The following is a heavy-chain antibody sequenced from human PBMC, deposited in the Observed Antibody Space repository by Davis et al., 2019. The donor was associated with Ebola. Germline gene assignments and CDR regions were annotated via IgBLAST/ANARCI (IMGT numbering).Heavy chain of an antibody. V-gene: IGHV3-66*04. CDR3: ATHTFYYYAMDV. CDR1: GFTVSSSY. CDR2: IYSGGAP. J-gene: IGHJ6*02. Sequence: GGSLRLSCVASGFTVSSSYMNWVRQAPGKGLEWVSVIYSGGAPHYADSVKGRFTISRDNTKNTLNLQMSSLRAEDTAVYYCATHTFYYYAMDVWGQGTTVTVSS. D-gene: IGHD3-16*01.